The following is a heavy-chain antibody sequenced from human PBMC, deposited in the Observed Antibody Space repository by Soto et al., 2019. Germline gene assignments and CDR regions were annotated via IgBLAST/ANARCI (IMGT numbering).Heavy chain of an antibody. CDR2: IYPDDSDT. CDR3: ARQNKYFHASGNLYGMDV. D-gene: IGHD3-10*01. Sequence: GESLKISCKGSGYTFTSYWIGWVRQMPGKGLEWMGLIYPDDSDTRYSPSFQGQVTISADKSISTAYLQWSSLKASDTAVYYCARQNKYFHASGNLYGMDVWGQGTTVTVS. J-gene: IGHJ6*02. V-gene: IGHV5-51*01. CDR1: GYTFTSYW.